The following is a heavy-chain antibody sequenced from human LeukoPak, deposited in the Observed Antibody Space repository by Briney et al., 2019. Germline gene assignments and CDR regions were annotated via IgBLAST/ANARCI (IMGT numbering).Heavy chain of an antibody. J-gene: IGHJ6*03. V-gene: IGHV1-69*13. Sequence: SVKVSCKASGGTFSSYAISWVRQAPGQGLEWMGGIIPIFGTANYAQKFQGRVTITADESTSTAYMELSSLRSEDTAVYYCARVVRGGNSGYDWYYYYMDVWGKGTTVTVSS. CDR2: IIPIFGTA. CDR3: ARVVRGGNSGYDWYYYYMDV. D-gene: IGHD5-12*01. CDR1: GGTFSSYA.